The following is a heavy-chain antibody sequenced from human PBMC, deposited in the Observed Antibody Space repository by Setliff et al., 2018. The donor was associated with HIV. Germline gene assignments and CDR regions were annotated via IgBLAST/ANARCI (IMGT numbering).Heavy chain of an antibody. V-gene: IGHV4-4*07. CDR2: IYTSGST. CDR1: GGSISSYY. D-gene: IGHD3-10*01. J-gene: IGHJ6*04. Sequence: SETLSLTCTVSGGSISSYYWSWIRQSAGKGLEWVGRIYTSGSTNYNPSLKSRVTISVDTSKNQFSLKLSSVTAADTAVYYCTRRGADSYYPRPLDVWGKGTTVTVSS. CDR3: TRRGADSYYPRPLDV.